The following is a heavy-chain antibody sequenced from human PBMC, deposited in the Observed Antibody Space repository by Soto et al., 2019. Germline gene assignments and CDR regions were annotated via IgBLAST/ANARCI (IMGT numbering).Heavy chain of an antibody. J-gene: IGHJ4*02. CDR3: AGFVVPASRNSDFDY. V-gene: IGHV4-39*01. Sequence: QLQLQESGPGLVKPSETLSLTCTVSGISVSTSDYYWGWVRQPPGKGLDWIGNIYYSGSTFYTPSLRSRVTLSVDTSKNQFSLRVNSVTAADTAVYFCAGFVVPASRNSDFDYWGQGTLVTVSS. CDR1: GISVSTSDYY. CDR2: IYYSGST. D-gene: IGHD2-15*01.